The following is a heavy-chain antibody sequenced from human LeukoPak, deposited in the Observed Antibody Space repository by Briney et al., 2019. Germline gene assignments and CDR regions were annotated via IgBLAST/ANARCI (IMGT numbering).Heavy chain of an antibody. D-gene: IGHD1-26*01. CDR1: GGSISSSSYY. Sequence: SETLSLTCTVSGGSISSSSYYWGWIRQPPGKGLEWIGSIYYSGSTYYNPSLKSRVTISVDTSKNQFSLKLSSVTAADTAVYYCARGVLRYYYFDYWGQGALVTVSS. J-gene: IGHJ4*02. CDR2: IYYSGST. V-gene: IGHV4-39*01. CDR3: ARGVLRYYYFDY.